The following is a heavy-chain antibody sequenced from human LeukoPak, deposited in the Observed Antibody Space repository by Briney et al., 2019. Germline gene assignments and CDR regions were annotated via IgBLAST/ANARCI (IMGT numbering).Heavy chain of an antibody. CDR3: ARWFVSSSWYWDWYFDL. D-gene: IGHD6-13*01. CDR1: GFTVSSNY. CDR2: IYSGGST. V-gene: IGHV3-66*01. J-gene: IGHJ2*01. Sequence: PGGSLRLSCAASGFTVSSNYMSWVRQAPGKGLEWVSVIYSGGSTYYADSVKGRFTISRDNSKNTLYLQMNSLRAEDTAVYYCARWFVSSSWYWDWYFDLWGRGTLVTVSS.